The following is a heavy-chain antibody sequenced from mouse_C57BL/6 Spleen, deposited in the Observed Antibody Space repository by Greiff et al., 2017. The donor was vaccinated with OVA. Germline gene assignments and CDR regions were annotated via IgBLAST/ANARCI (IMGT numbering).Heavy chain of an antibody. D-gene: IGHD1-1*01. V-gene: IGHV1-76*01. CDR3: ATVRGYYGTSYYFDY. CDR2: IYPGSGYP. Sequence: VQLQQSGAELVRPGASVKLSCKASGYTFTDYSINWVKQRPGQGLEWIARIYPGSGYPYYIEKFKGKATLTAEKSSSTAYMQLSSLTSEDSAVYFCATVRGYYGTSYYFDYWGQGTTLTVSS. J-gene: IGHJ2*01. CDR1: GYTFTDYS.